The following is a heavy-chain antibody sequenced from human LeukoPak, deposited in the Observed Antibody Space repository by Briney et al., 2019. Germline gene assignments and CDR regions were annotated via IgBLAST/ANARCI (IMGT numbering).Heavy chain of an antibody. CDR1: GFIFSDYY. D-gene: IGHD3-3*01. Sequence: GGSLRLSCAASGFIFSDYYMSWIRQAPGKGLEWVANIKQDGSEKYYVDSVKGRFTISRDNAKNSLYLQMNSLRAEDTAVYYCARTDYDFWSGPGYFDLWGQGTLVTVSS. V-gene: IGHV3-7*01. CDR3: ARTDYDFWSGPGYFDL. CDR2: IKQDGSEK. J-gene: IGHJ5*02.